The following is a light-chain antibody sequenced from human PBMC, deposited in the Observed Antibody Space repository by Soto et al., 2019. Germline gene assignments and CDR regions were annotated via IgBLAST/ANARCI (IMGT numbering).Light chain of an antibody. J-gene: IGLJ2*01. CDR2: EVN. Sequence: QSALTQPPSASGSPGQSVTISCTGTSTDVGGYNYVSWYQQHPGKAHKLMIYEVNKRPSGVPDRFSGSKSGNTASLTVFGHQAEDEADYYCSSYAGNTLLFGGGTKLTVL. CDR1: STDVGGYNY. CDR3: SSYAGNTLL. V-gene: IGLV2-8*01.